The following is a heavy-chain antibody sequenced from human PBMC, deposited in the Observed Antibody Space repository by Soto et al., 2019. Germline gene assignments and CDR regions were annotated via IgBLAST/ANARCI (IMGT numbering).Heavy chain of an antibody. CDR2: SNPNIGAT. CDR1: GYTFIGNY. CDR3: ARGACSSSNCYTLDY. V-gene: IGHV1-2*02. Sequence: QVQLVQSGAEVKKPGASVKVSCKASGYTFIGNYIHWVRQAPGQGLELMGWSNPNIGATDYSQKFQGRGTMTRDTSISTAYMELSRLTSDDTAVYYCARGACSSSNCYTLDYWGQGTLVTVSS. J-gene: IGHJ4*02. D-gene: IGHD2-2*02.